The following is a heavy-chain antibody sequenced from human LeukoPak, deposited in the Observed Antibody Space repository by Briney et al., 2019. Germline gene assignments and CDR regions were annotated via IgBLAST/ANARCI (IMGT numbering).Heavy chain of an antibody. V-gene: IGHV3-48*03. D-gene: IGHD2-21*01. CDR2: FSSTGSNI. CDR3: ARDLRAFCGGECAFHY. J-gene: IGHJ4*02. Sequence: GGALRFSCPALGFTFIPYELTWVGQAPGKGLEWVSYFSSTGSNIYYADSVKGRFTVSRDNAQNSLYLQMNSLRAEDTAVYYCARDLRAFCGGECAFHYWGQGTLVTVST. CDR1: GFTFIPYE.